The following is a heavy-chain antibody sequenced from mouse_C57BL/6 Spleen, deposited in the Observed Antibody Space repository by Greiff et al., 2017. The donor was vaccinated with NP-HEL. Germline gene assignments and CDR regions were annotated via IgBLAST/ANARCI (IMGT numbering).Heavy chain of an antibody. Sequence: VQLKESGPELVKPGASVKISCKASGYSFTGYYMNWVKQSPEKSLEWIGEINPSTGGTTYNQKFKAKATLTVDKSSSTAYMQLKSLTSEDSAVYYCARPQLGLDYWGQGTTLTVSS. CDR3: ARPQLGLDY. CDR2: INPSTGGT. D-gene: IGHD4-1*02. CDR1: GYSFTGYY. V-gene: IGHV1-42*01. J-gene: IGHJ2*01.